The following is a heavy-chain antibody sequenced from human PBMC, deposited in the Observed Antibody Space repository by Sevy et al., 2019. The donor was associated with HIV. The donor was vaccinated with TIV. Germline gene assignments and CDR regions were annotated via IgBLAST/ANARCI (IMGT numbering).Heavy chain of an antibody. Sequence: GGSPRLSCAASGFTFSDYYMSWIRQAPGKGLEWISCISSSGSTIYFADSVKGRFTISRDNAKNSLYLQMNSLRAEDTAVYYCARDPRTAAAGRYFQHWGQGTLVTVSS. CDR2: ISSSGSTI. V-gene: IGHV3-11*01. CDR1: GFTFSDYY. CDR3: ARDPRTAAAGRYFQH. D-gene: IGHD6-13*01. J-gene: IGHJ1*01.